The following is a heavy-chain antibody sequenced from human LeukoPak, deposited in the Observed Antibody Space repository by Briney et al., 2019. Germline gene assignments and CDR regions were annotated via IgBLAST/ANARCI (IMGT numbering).Heavy chain of an antibody. D-gene: IGHD6-13*01. V-gene: IGHV4-59*01. CDR2: IYYSGST. CDR3: ARYSNTWQYPNYYYYMDV. Sequence: PSETLSLTCTVSGGSISSYYWSWIRQPPGKGLEWIGYIYYSGSTNYNPSLKSRVTISVDTSKNQFSLKLSSVTAADTAVYYCARYSNTWQYPNYYYYMDVWGKGTTVTISS. CDR1: GGSISSYY. J-gene: IGHJ6*03.